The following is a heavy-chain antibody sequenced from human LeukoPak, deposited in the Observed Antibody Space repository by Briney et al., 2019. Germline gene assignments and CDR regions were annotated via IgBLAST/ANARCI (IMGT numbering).Heavy chain of an antibody. CDR1: GGSINTHY. Sequence: SETLSLTCTVSGGSINTHYWGWIRQPSGKGLEWIGYIHHSGTANHHPSLKSRVTISLDVSKSQFSLKLNSVTAADTAVYYCTRIHNMALDSWGPGTLVAVSS. CDR2: IHHSGTA. D-gene: IGHD2/OR15-2a*01. CDR3: TRIHNMALDS. V-gene: IGHV4-59*11. J-gene: IGHJ4*02.